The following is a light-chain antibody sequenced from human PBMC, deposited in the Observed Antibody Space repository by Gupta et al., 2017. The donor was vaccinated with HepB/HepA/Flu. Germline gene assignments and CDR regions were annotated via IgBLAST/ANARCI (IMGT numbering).Light chain of an antibody. V-gene: IGLV4-60*03. CDR3: ETWNDNLPV. J-gene: IGLJ2*01. CDR2: LENSGAS. Sequence: QPVLTQSSSASASLGSSVKLTCSLSSGHRTYIVAWHQQQPGKAPRFLMKLENSGASTKGSGVPDRFSGSSSGTDRYVTISNVQSEDEGVYYCETWNDNLPVFGGGTKLTVL. CDR1: SGHRTYI.